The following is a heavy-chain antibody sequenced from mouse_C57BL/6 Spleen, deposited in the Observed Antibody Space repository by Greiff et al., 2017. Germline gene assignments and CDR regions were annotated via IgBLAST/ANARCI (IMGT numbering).Heavy chain of an antibody. CDR1: GFTFSSYA. CDR2: ISDGGSYT. V-gene: IGHV5-4*01. D-gene: IGHD3-1*01. J-gene: IGHJ2*01. Sequence: EVKVVESGGGLVKPGGSLKLSCAASGFTFSSYAMSWVRQTPEKRLEWVATISDGGSYTYYPDNVKGRFTISRDNAKNNLYLQMSHLKSEDTAMYYCARDHRADYWGQGTTLTVSS. CDR3: ARDHRADY.